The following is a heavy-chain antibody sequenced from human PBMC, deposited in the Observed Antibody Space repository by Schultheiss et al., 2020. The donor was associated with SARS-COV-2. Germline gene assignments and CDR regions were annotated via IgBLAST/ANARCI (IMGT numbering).Heavy chain of an antibody. J-gene: IGHJ6*02. D-gene: IGHD6-19*01. CDR1: GYTFTSYG. V-gene: IGHV1-18*01. CDR2: ISAYNGNT. Sequence: ASVKVSCKASGYTFTSYGISWVRQTPGQGLEWMGWISAYNGNTNYAQKLQGRVTMTTDTSTSTAYMELRSLRSDDTAVYYCARDRQWLGYYYYGMDVWGQGTTVTVSS. CDR3: ARDRQWLGYYYYGMDV.